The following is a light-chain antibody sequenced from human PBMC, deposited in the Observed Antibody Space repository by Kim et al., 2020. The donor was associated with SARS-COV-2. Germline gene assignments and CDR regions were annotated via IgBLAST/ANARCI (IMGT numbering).Light chain of an antibody. V-gene: IGLV3-19*01. CDR3: NSRDSNDNVV. CDR2: GKN. CDR1: SLRSYY. J-gene: IGLJ2*01. Sequence: SSELTQDPAVSVALGQTVRITCQGDSLRSYYATWYQQKPGQAPILVIYGKNNRPSGIPDRFSGSIPGNTTSLTITGTQAGDEADYYCNSRDSNDNVVFGG.